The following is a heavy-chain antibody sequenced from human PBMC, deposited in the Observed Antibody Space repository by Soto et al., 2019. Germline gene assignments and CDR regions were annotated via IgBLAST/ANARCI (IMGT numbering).Heavy chain of an antibody. Sequence: GGSLRLSCAASGFTFSSYAMSWVRQAPGKGLEWVSAISGSGGSTYYADSVKGRFTISRDNSKSTLYLQMNSLRAEDTAVYYCAKDKIAVAGFPNWFDPWGQGTLVTVSS. J-gene: IGHJ5*02. CDR2: ISGSGGST. V-gene: IGHV3-23*01. CDR1: GFTFSSYA. D-gene: IGHD6-19*01. CDR3: AKDKIAVAGFPNWFDP.